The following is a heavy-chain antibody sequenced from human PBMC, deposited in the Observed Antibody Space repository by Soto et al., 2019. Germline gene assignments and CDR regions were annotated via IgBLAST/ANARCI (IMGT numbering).Heavy chain of an antibody. CDR1: GFIFSEST. CDR3: VKQAHGLDGVAFDY. Sequence: GGSLRLSCSASGFIFSESTIYWVRQVPGKGLEAISAVSTSGRSTYYADSVKDRFTLPRDNSKNTLFLQMGSLRPEDTAIYYCVKQAHGLDGVAFDYWGQGTQVTVSS. CDR2: VSTSGRST. D-gene: IGHD2-15*01. V-gene: IGHV3-64D*06. J-gene: IGHJ4*02.